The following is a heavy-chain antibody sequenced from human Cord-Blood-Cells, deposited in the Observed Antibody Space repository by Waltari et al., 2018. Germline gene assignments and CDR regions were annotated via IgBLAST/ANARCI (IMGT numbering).Heavy chain of an antibody. CDR2: IYYSGST. Sequence: QVQLQESGPGLVKPSETLSLTCTVSGGSISSYYWSWIRQPPGKGLEWIGYIYYSGSTNYDPSLMSRVTRSVDTSKNQFSRKLSSVTAADTAVYYCARGGRSSSFDYWGQGTLVTVSS. D-gene: IGHD6-6*01. J-gene: IGHJ4*02. CDR3: ARGGRSSSFDY. CDR1: GGSISSYY. V-gene: IGHV4-59*01.